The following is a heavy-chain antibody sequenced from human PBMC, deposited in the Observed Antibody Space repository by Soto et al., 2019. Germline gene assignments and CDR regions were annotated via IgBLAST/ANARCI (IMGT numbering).Heavy chain of an antibody. CDR3: AKDLAYYDSSGSTFDY. V-gene: IGHV3-30*18. CDR2: MSYDGSNK. D-gene: IGHD3-22*01. Sequence: GGSLRLSCAASGLTFSSYGMHWVRQAPGKGLEWVAVMSYDGSNKYYADSVKGRFTISRDNSKNTLYLQMNSLRAEDTAVYYSAKDLAYYDSSGSTFDYWGQGTLVTVSS. CDR1: GLTFSSYG. J-gene: IGHJ4*02.